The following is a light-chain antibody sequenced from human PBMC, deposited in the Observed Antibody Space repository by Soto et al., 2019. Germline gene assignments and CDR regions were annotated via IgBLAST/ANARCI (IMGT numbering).Light chain of an antibody. Sequence: EIVMTQSPATLSVSPGGRATLSCSASQSVRSNLAWFQQRPGQAPRLLIYGASTRATGLPARFSGSGSGTEFTLTINSLQSEDFAVYYCQQYDNWPAWTFGQGTKVEI. V-gene: IGKV3-15*01. J-gene: IGKJ1*01. CDR3: QQYDNWPAWT. CDR1: QSVRSN. CDR2: GAS.